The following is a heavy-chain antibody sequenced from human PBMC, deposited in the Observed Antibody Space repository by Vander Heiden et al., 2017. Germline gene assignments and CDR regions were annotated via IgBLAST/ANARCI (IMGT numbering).Heavy chain of an antibody. V-gene: IGHV4-31*03. D-gene: IGHD1-26*01. CDR3: AGERVQWELQNDDAFDI. J-gene: IGHJ3*02. CDR2: IYYSGST. Sequence: QVQLQESGPGLVKPSQTLSLTCTVSGGSISSGGYYWSWIRQHPGKGLEWIGYIYYSGSTYYNPSLKSRVTISVDTSKNQFSLKLSSVTAADTAVYYCAGERVQWELQNDDAFDIWGQGTMVTVSS. CDR1: GGSISSGGYY.